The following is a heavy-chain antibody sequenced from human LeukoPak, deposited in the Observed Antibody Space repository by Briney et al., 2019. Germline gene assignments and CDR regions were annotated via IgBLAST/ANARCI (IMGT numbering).Heavy chain of an antibody. Sequence: GGSLRLSCAASGFTFSSYAMTWVRQPPGKELEGVSSITGSTGSTYYADSVKGRFTISRDNSKNTLYLQMNSLRAEDTAVYYCAKRYSGSSGLYNFDYWGQGTLVTVSS. CDR3: AKRYSGSSGLYNFDY. CDR1: GFTFSSYA. CDR2: ITGSTGST. D-gene: IGHD1-26*01. V-gene: IGHV3-23*01. J-gene: IGHJ4*02.